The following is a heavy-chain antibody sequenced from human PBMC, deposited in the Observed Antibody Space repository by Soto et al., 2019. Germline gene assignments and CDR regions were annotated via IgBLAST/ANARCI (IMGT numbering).Heavy chain of an antibody. J-gene: IGHJ5*02. Sequence: PSETLSLTCTVSGGSINNLSGNWLRQPAGKVLEWIVRIFGNGATNYSPSFKSRVTMSMDTSTHQSSLTLMSVPATDPAVYLCARDQGVVITAESWFDPWGPGTLVNVSS. CDR2: IFGNGAT. CDR1: GGSINNLS. D-gene: IGHD3-16*01. CDR3: ARDQGVVITAESWFDP. V-gene: IGHV4-4*07.